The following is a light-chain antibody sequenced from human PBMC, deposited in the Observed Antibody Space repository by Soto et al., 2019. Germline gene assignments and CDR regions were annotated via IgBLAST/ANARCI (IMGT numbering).Light chain of an antibody. V-gene: IGKV1-39*01. J-gene: IGKJ1*01. CDR3: QQSYSTPWT. CDR1: QSISSY. CDR2: AAS. Sequence: DIQMTQSPSSLSASVGDRVTITCRASQSISSYLNWYQQKPGKAPKLLIYAASSLQSGVPSRFSGSGSGIDFTLTISSLQREDFATYYCQQSYSTPWTFGQGTKVDIK.